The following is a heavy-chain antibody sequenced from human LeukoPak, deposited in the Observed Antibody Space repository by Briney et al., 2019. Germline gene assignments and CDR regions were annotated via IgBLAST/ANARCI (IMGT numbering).Heavy chain of an antibody. V-gene: IGHV3-74*01. CDR2: INSDGSST. J-gene: IGHJ4*02. CDR3: ARVYGSLDY. CDR1: GFTFSNYW. Sequence: GALRLSCAASGFTFSNYWMHWVRQAPGKGLVWVSRINSDGSSTNYVDSVKGRFTISRDNAKNTLYLQMNSLRAEDTAVYYCARVYGSLDYWGQGTLVTVSS. D-gene: IGHD1-14*01.